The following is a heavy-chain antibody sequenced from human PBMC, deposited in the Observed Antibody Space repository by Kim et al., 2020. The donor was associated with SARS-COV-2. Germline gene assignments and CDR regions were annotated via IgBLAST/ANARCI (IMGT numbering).Heavy chain of an antibody. J-gene: IGHJ4*02. V-gene: IGHV4-59*01. D-gene: IGHD3-3*01. CDR2: IYYSGST. CDR3: SRGVLITIFGVVREFEY. Sequence: SETLSLTCTVSGGSISSYYWSWIRQPPGKGLEWIGYIYYSGSTNYNPSLKSRVPMSVETSKNQFSLKLSSVTAADTAVYYFSRGVLITIFGVVREFEYWGQGTLVTVSS. CDR1: GGSISSYY.